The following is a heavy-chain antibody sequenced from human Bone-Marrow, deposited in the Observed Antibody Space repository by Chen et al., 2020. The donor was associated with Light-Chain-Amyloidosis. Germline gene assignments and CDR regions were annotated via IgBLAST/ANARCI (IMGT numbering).Heavy chain of an antibody. J-gene: IGHJ3*02. CDR1: GYTFTGYY. D-gene: IGHD3-16*02. Sequence: QVQLVQSGAEVKKPGASVKVSCKASGYTFTGYYMHWVRQAPGQGLEWMGWINPNSGGTNYAQKFLGRVTMTRDTSISTADMELSRLGSDDTAVYYCARGFYVWGSYRYGGAFDIWGQGTMVTVSS. CDR3: ARGFYVWGSYRYGGAFDI. V-gene: IGHV1-2*02. CDR2: INPNSGGT.